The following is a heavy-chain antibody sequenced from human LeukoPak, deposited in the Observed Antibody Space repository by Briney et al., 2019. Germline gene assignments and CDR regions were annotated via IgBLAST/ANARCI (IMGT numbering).Heavy chain of an antibody. CDR3: ARGENRFGEFEGNY. Sequence: GGSLRLSCAASGFTFDDYAMHWVRQAPGKGLEWVSLISWDGGSTYYADSVKGRFTISRDNARNSLYLQLNSLRAEDTAVYYCARGENRFGEFEGNYWGQGTLVTVSS. D-gene: IGHD3-10*01. CDR1: GFTFDDYA. V-gene: IGHV3-43D*03. CDR2: ISWDGGST. J-gene: IGHJ4*02.